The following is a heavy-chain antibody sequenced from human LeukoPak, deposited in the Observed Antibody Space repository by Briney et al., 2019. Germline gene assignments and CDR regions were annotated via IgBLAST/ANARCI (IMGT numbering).Heavy chain of an antibody. Sequence: PGGSLRLSCAASGFTFSSYRMNCVRQHPPHTLEWVSSISTSSSYTHYPESAKGRFTISRANAKDSPYLQMNSLRAEDTAAYYCARASNGDSFDYWGQGTLVTVSS. CDR1: GFTFSSYR. CDR2: ISTSSSYT. J-gene: IGHJ4*02. CDR3: ARASNGDSFDY. V-gene: IGHV3-21*01. D-gene: IGHD2-21*01.